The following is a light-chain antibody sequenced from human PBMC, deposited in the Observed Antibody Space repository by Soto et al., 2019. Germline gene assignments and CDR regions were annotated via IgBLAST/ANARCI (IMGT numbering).Light chain of an antibody. V-gene: IGLV2-11*01. CDR1: SSDVGGYNY. CDR2: DVS. J-gene: IGLJ2*01. Sequence: QSALTQPRSVSGSPGQSVTISCTGTSSDVGGYNYVSWYQQHPGKAPKLMIYDVSKRTSGVPDRFSGSKSGNTASLTISGLQAEDEADYYCCSYAGSYPVVFGGGTQVTVL. CDR3: CSYAGSYPVV.